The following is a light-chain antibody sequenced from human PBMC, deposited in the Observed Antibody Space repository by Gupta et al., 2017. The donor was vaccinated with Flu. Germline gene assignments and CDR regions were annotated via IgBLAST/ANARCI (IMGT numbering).Light chain of an antibody. CDR2: DTS. CDR1: QTVSYY. V-gene: IGKV3-11*01. Sequence: EIVLTQSPAILSLSPGERATLSCRASQTVSYYLAWYQQKLGQAPRLLIYDTSNRATGVAPRFSGSGSGLDFSLTISSLEPEDSAVYYGQQRRDWPLTFGQGTKLEI. J-gene: IGKJ2*01. CDR3: QQRRDWPLT.